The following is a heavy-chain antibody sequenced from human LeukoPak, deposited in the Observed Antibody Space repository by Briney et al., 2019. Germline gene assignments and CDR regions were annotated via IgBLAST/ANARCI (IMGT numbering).Heavy chain of an antibody. V-gene: IGHV3-23*01. CDR3: AKEEFDF. Sequence: GRSLRLSCAASGFTFSNYAMNWVRQAPGKGLEWVSTVSATGVGTYYAASVKGHFTISRDNSKNTLYLQMNSLRAEDTAVYYCAKEEFDFWGQGTLVTVSS. CDR1: GFTFSNYA. J-gene: IGHJ4*02. CDR2: VSATGVGT.